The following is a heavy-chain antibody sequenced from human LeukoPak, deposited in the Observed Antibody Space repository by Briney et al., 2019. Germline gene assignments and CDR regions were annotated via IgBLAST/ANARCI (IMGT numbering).Heavy chain of an antibody. J-gene: IGHJ4*02. CDR3: ARVTGYMTEDSFDY. CDR1: GGSISSYY. Sequence: SETLSLTCTVSGGSISSYYWSWIRQPPGKGLEWIGYIYYSGSTDYNPSLKSRVTISVDTSRNQFSLRLSSVTAADTAVYYCARVTGYMTEDSFDYWGQGTLVTVSS. D-gene: IGHD6-13*01. V-gene: IGHV4-59*01. CDR2: IYYSGST.